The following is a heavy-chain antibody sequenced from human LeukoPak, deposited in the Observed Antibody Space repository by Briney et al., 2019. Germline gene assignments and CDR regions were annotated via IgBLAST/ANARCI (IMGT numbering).Heavy chain of an antibody. CDR1: GGSISSSSYY. CDR3: ARHHIVVVVAANNWFDP. CDR2: IYYSGST. D-gene: IGHD2-15*01. V-gene: IGHV4-39*01. J-gene: IGHJ5*02. Sequence: SETLSLTCTVSGGSISSSSYYWGWIRQPPGKGLEWIGSIYYSGSTYYNPSLKSRVTMSVDTSKNQFSLKLSSVTAADTAVYYCARHHIVVVVAANNWFDPWGQGTLVTVSS.